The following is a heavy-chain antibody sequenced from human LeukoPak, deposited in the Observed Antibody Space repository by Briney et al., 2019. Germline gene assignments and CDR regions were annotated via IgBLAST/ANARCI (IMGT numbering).Heavy chain of an antibody. V-gene: IGHV4-39*07. J-gene: IGHJ3*02. Sequence: SETLSLTCTVSGGSISSSSYYWGWIRQPPGKGLEWIGSIYYSGSTNYNPSLKSRVTISVDTSKNQFSLKLSSVTAADTAVYYCAREAAAAASDDAFDIWGQGTMVTVSS. CDR2: IYYSGST. CDR3: AREAAAAASDDAFDI. D-gene: IGHD2-2*01. CDR1: GGSISSSSYY.